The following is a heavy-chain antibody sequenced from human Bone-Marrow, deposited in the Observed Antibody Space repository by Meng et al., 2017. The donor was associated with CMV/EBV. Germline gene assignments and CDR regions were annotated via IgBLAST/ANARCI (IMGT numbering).Heavy chain of an antibody. Sequence: GESLKISCAASGFTFSSYSMNWVRQAPGKGLEWVSSISISSSYIYYADSVKGRFTISRDKAKNSLYLQMNSLRAEDTAVYYCARVRLMWGMDVWGQGTTVTVSS. CDR1: GFTFSSYS. D-gene: IGHD2-8*01. J-gene: IGHJ6*02. CDR2: ISISSSYI. V-gene: IGHV3-21*01. CDR3: ARVRLMWGMDV.